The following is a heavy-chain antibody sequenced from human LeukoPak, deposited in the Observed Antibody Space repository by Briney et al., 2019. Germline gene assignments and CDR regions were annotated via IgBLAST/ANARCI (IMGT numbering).Heavy chain of an antibody. J-gene: IGHJ4*02. Sequence: GGSLRLSCAASGFTFSIYSMGWGQQAPGEWRGWVSAISGSGGSTYYADSVKGRFTISRENSKNTLYLQMNSLRAEDTAVYYCAKDPYDSSGYYSLPDYWGQGTLVTVSS. CDR2: ISGSGGST. CDR3: AKDPYDSSGYYSLPDY. CDR1: GFTFSIYS. V-gene: IGHV3-23*01. D-gene: IGHD3-22*01.